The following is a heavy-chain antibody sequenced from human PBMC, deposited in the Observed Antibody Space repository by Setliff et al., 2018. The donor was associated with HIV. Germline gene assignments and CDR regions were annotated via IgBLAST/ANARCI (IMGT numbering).Heavy chain of an antibody. CDR1: GFTFSDYA. CDR2: ISASGDRT. J-gene: IGHJ4*02. D-gene: IGHD5-18*01. V-gene: IGHV3-23*01. Sequence: GESLKISCAASGFTFSDYAMSWVRQAPGKGLEWVSVISASGDRTYYADSVKGRFTISRDNAKNSLFLQMNSLRAEDTAVYYCASIELAAMVPVDYWGQGTLVTVSS. CDR3: ASIELAAMVPVDY.